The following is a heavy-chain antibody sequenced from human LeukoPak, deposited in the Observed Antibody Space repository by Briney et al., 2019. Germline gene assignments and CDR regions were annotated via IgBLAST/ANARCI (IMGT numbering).Heavy chain of an antibody. Sequence: SETLSLTCTVSGGSISSYYWSWIRQPPGKGLEWIAYIYYSGNTYYNPSLMSPVTISVDTSKNQFSLKLSSVTAADTAVYYCARVNIAVGGGNWFDPWGQGTLVTVSS. CDR3: ARVNIAVGGGNWFDP. D-gene: IGHD2-15*01. CDR2: IYYSGNT. CDR1: GGSISSYY. V-gene: IGHV4-59*06. J-gene: IGHJ5*02.